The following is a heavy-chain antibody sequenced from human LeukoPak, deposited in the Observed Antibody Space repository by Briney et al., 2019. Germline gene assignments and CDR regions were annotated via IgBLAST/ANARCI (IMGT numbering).Heavy chain of an antibody. V-gene: IGHV1-24*01. CDR3: ATDIQGQPPGRTTFDY. D-gene: IGHD1-14*01. J-gene: IGHJ4*02. CDR1: GYTLTELS. Sequence: AASVKVSCKVSGYTLTELSMHWVRQAPGKGLEWMGGFDPEDGETIYAQKFQGRVTMTEDTSTDTAYMELSSLRSEDTAVYYCATDIQGQPPGRTTFDYWGQGTLVTVSS. CDR2: FDPEDGET.